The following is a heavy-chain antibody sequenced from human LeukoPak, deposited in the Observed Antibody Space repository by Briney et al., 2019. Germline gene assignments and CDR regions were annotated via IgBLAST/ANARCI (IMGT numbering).Heavy chain of an antibody. Sequence: ASVKVSCKASGYTFTGYYMHWVRQAPGQGLEWMGWINPNSGGTNYAQKFQGRVTMTRDTSISTAYMELSRLRSDDTAVYHCARGSSTRLIDYMDVWGKGTTVTISS. CDR3: ARGSSTRLIDYMDV. J-gene: IGHJ6*03. D-gene: IGHD2-2*01. V-gene: IGHV1-2*02. CDR2: INPNSGGT. CDR1: GYTFTGYY.